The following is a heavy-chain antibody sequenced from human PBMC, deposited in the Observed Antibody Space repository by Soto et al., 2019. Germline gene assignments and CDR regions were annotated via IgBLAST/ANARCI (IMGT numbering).Heavy chain of an antibody. CDR1: GFTVSSNY. D-gene: IGHD6-19*01. Sequence: EVQLVESGGGLVQPGGSLRLSCAASGFTVSSNYMSWFRPAPGKGLWWVSVIYSGGSTYYADSVKSSFTISRDNSTTTLYLQMNRRRAEDTAVYYCARGSESSRWPGLYCFDYWGQGTLVTVSS. J-gene: IGHJ4*02. CDR2: IYSGGST. V-gene: IGHV3-66*01. CDR3: ARGSESSRWPGLYCFDY.